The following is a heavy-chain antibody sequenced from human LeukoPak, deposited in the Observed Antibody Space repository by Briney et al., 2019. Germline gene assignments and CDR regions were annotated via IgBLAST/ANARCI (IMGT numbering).Heavy chain of an antibody. CDR2: IVGDGSST. CDR3: AKDSIYGDGKWDIDY. Sequence: GGSLRLSCAASGFNFRMHAMSWVRLAPGKGLEWVSGIVGDGSSTYYADSVKGRFTISKDYSKNTLYLQMNSLSAEDTAMYYCAKDSIYGDGKWDIDYWGQGTLVTVSS. CDR1: GFNFRMHA. J-gene: IGHJ4*02. D-gene: IGHD1-26*01. V-gene: IGHV3-23*01.